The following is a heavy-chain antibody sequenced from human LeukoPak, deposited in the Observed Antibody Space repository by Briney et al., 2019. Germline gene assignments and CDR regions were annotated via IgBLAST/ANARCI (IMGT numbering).Heavy chain of an antibody. D-gene: IGHD3-16*01. V-gene: IGHV3-15*01. CDR1: GASITSSNYY. J-gene: IGHJ4*02. CDR2: IKSKTDGGTT. Sequence: ETLSLTCAVSGASITSSNYYWGWVRQSPGKGLEWVGRIKSKTDGGTTDYAAPVKGRFTISRDDSKNTLYLQMNSLKTEDTAVYYCTTLGGYWGQGTLVTVSS. CDR3: TTLGGY.